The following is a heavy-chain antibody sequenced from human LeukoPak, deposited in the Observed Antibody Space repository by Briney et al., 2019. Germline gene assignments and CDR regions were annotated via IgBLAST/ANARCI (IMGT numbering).Heavy chain of an antibody. J-gene: IGHJ5*02. CDR2: IYYSGST. Sequence: SETLSLTCTVSGGSISSSSYYWGCIRQPPGKGLECIGSIYYSGSTYYNPSLKSRVTISGDTSKNQFSLKLSSVTAADTAVYYCVRPHPFCSGSTCYYSTWFDPWGQGTLVTVSS. V-gene: IGHV4-39*01. CDR1: GGSISSSSYY. CDR3: VRPHPFCSGSTCYYSTWFDP. D-gene: IGHD2-15*01.